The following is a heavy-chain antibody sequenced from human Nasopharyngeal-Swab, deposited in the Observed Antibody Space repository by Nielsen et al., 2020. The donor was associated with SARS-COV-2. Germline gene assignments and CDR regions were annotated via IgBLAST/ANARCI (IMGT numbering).Heavy chain of an antibody. CDR2: IKQDGSEK. Sequence: GESLKISCAASGFTFSSNWMSWVRQAPGKGLEWVANIKQDGSEKYYVDSVKGRFTISRDNAKNSLYLQMNSLRAEDTAVYYCARDQRSYFDYWGQGTLVTVSS. V-gene: IGHV3-7*03. CDR3: ARDQRSYFDY. J-gene: IGHJ4*02. CDR1: GFTFSSNW.